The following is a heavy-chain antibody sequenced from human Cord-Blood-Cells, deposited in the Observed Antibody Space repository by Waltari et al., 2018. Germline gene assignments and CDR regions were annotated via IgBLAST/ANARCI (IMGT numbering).Heavy chain of an antibody. CDR3: ARGRGYSYGYRFDP. Sequence: QVQLQQWAAGLLTPSETLSLTCAVSGGSFSGYYWRLIRLPPGKGLEWIGEIKHSGSNNYNPSLKSRVTISVDTSKNQFSLKLSSVTAADTAVYYCARGRGYSYGYRFDPWGQGTLVTVSS. CDR2: IKHSGSN. CDR1: GGSFSGYY. J-gene: IGHJ5*02. V-gene: IGHV4-34*01. D-gene: IGHD5-18*01.